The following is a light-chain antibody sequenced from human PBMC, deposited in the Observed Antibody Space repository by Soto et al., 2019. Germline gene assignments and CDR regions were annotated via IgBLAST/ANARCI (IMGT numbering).Light chain of an antibody. Sequence: QSALTQSASGSGSPGQSITISCTGTSSDVGGYNYVSWYQQHPGKAPKLIIYDVSNRPSGVSTRFSGSKSGNTASLTISGLQAEDEADDSCSSYTSTNSWVFGGGTKLTVL. CDR3: SSYTSTNSWV. CDR2: DVS. CDR1: SSDVGGYNY. V-gene: IGLV2-14*01. J-gene: IGLJ3*02.